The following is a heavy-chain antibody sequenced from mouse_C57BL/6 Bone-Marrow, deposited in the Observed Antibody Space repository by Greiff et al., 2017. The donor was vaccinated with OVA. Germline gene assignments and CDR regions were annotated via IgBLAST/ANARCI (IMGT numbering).Heavy chain of an antibody. D-gene: IGHD1-1*01. CDR3: ARPPIYYYGSRGDY. Sequence: QVQLQQSGAELVKPGASVKLSCKASGYTFTSYWMHWVKQRPGQGLEWIGMIHPNSGSTNYNEKFKSKATLTVDKSSSTAYMQLSSLTSEDSAVYYCARPPIYYYGSRGDYWGQGTTLTVSS. CDR1: GYTFTSYW. CDR2: IHPNSGST. J-gene: IGHJ2*01. V-gene: IGHV1-64*01.